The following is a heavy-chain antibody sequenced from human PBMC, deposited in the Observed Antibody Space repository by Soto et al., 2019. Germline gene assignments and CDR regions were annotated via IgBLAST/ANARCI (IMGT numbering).Heavy chain of an antibody. CDR1: GYSISSGYY. CDR2: IYHSGST. V-gene: IGHV4-38-2*02. Sequence: SETLSLTCAVAGYSISSGYYWAWIRQPPRKGLEWIRSIYHSGSTYYNPSLKSRVTISVDTSKNQFSLKLSSLTAADTAVYYCARDGVIATSVGYYYYGMHVWRQGTTVTVSS. CDR3: ARDGVIATSVGYYYYGMHV. J-gene: IGHJ6*02. D-gene: IGHD3-3*02.